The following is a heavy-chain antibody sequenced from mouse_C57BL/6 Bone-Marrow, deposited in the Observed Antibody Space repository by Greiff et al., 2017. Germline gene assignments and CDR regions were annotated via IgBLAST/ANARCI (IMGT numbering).Heavy chain of an antibody. Sequence: VKLMESGAELARPGASVKLSCKASGYTFPCYGISWVKQRTGQGLAWIGEIYPRSGNTYYHEKFKGKATLTADKSPRPAYMELRSLASEDSAVYFCARRPGYGSSPWFAYWGQGTLVTVSA. D-gene: IGHD1-1*01. CDR3: ARRPGYGSSPWFAY. CDR2: IYPRSGNT. CDR1: GYTFPCYG. V-gene: IGHV1-81*01. J-gene: IGHJ3*01.